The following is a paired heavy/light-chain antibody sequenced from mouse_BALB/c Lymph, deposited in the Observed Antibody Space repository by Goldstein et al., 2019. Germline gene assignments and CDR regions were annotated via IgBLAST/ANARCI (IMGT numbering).Heavy chain of an antibody. Sequence: QVQLKESGPGLVAPSQSLSITCTVSEFSLTSYGVHWVRQPPGKGLEWLGVIWAGGSTNYNSTLMSRLTISKDNSKSQVFLKMNSLQTGDTAMYYCARGLYRSAFDYWGQGTTLTVSS. CDR3: ARGLYRSAFDY. V-gene: IGHV2-9*02. CDR1: EFSLTSYG. D-gene: IGHD2-14*01. J-gene: IGHJ2*01. CDR2: IWAGGST.
Light chain of an antibody. CDR1: ESVDSHGNSF. V-gene: IGKV3-5*01. CDR3: QQSNEDPYT. J-gene: IGKJ2*01. Sequence: DIVLTQSPASLTVSLGQRATISCRASESVDSHGNSFMHWYQQKPGQSPKLLIYRASNLESGIPTRFSGSGSRTDFTLTINPVEADDVATYYCQQSNEDPYTFGGGTKLEIK. CDR2: RAS.